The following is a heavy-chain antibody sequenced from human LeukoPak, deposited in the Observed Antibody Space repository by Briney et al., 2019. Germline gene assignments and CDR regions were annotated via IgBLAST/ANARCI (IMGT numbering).Heavy chain of an antibody. CDR1: GGSFSGYY. CDR2: INHSGST. CDR3: ARQGEYGEPYYYYYGMDV. V-gene: IGHV4-34*01. D-gene: IGHD4-17*01. Sequence: MTSETLSLTCAVYGGSFSGYYWSWIRQPPGKGLEWIGEINHSGSTNYNPSLKSRVTISVDTSKNQFSLKLSSVTAADTAVYYCARQGEYGEPYYYYYGMDVWGQGTTVTVSS. J-gene: IGHJ6*02.